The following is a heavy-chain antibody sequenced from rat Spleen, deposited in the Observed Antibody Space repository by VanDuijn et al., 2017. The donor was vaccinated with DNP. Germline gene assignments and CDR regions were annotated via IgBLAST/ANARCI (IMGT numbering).Heavy chain of an antibody. J-gene: IGHJ2*01. D-gene: IGHD1-11*01. V-gene: IGHV4-2*01. CDR2: INESGRTI. Sequence: EVKLVESGGGLVQPGRSLRLSCAASGFNFNGYWMGWVRQTPGKGLEWIGEINESGRTINFTPSLKNKFTISRDNIQNILYLQMNKLGSEDTAIYYCSKGPNYGGYSDYFDYWGQGVMVTVSS. CDR3: SKGPNYGGYSDYFDY. CDR1: GFNFNGYW.